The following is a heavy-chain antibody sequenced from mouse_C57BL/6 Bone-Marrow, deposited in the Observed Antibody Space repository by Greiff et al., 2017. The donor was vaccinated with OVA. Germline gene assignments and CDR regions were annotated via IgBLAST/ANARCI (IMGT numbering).Heavy chain of an antibody. Sequence: QVQLQQPGAELVMPGASVKLSCKASGYTFTSYWMHWVKQRPGQGLEWIGEIDPSDSYTNYNQKFKGKSTLTVDKSSSTAYMQLSSLTSEDSAVYYCARESWSFDYWGQGTTLTVSS. CDR2: IDPSDSYT. J-gene: IGHJ2*01. CDR3: ARESWSFDY. V-gene: IGHV1-69*01. CDR1: GYTFTSYW.